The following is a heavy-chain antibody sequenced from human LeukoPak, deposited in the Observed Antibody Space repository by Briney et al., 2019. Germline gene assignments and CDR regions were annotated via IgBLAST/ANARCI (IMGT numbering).Heavy chain of an antibody. CDR2: ISYDGSNK. D-gene: IGHD6-6*01. CDR1: GFTFSSYG. J-gene: IGHJ3*02. V-gene: IGHV3-30*03. Sequence: GGSLRLSCAASGFTFSSYGMHWVRQAPGKGLEWVAVISYDGSNKYYADSVKGRFSISRDNFKNTLYLQMNSLRAEDTAVYYCARESIAARGGAFDIWGQGTMVTVSS. CDR3: ARESIAARGGAFDI.